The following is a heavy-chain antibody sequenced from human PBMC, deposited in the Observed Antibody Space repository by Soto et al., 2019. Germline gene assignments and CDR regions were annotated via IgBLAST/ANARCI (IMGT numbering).Heavy chain of an antibody. Sequence: ASVKVSCKASVGTFSSYASSWVRQAPGQGLEWMGGIIPIFGTANYAQKFQGRVKITADESTSTAYMELSSLRSEDTAVYYCARDYCGGDCWYYNGMDVWGKGTTVTVSS. J-gene: IGHJ6*04. CDR3: ARDYCGGDCWYYNGMDV. V-gene: IGHV1-69*01. CDR2: IIPIFGTA. D-gene: IGHD2-21*02. CDR1: VGTFSSYA.